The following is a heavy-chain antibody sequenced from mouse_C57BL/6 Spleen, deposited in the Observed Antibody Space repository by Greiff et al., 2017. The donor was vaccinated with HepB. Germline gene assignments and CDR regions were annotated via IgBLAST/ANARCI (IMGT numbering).Heavy chain of an antibody. V-gene: IGHV1-78*01. D-gene: IGHD2-1*01. J-gene: IGHJ4*01. CDR2: IYPRDGST. CDR3: ARHYGNYGFEMDY. Sequence: VQLQESDAELVKPGASVKISCKVSGYTFTDHTIHWMKQRPEQGLEWIGYIYPRDGSTKYNEKFKGKATLTADKSSSTSYMQLNSLTSEDSAVYFCARHYGNYGFEMDYWGQGTSVTVSS. CDR1: GYTFTDHT.